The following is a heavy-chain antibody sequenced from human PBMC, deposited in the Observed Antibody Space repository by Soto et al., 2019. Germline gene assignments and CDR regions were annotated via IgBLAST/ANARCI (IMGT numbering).Heavy chain of an antibody. V-gene: IGHV4-39*01. CDR1: GGSISSSGYY. CDR2: KYYSGTT. Sequence: QLQLQESGPGLVKPSETLSLTCTVSGGSISSSGYYWGWIRQPPGKGLEWIGSKYYSGTTYYNPALKSRFTIAVDTSKNQFALKLSSVTAADTAVYYCARHEMTRGHSGYDWNYGMDVWGQGTTVTVSS. CDR3: ARHEMTRGHSGYDWNYGMDV. J-gene: IGHJ6*02. D-gene: IGHD5-12*01.